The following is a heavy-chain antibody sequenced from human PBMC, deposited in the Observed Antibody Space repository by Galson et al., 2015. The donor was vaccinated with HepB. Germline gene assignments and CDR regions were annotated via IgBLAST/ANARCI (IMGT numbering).Heavy chain of an antibody. CDR3: AMDSFTSYYGSGTPRGAFDI. CDR1: GYSLTESS. CDR2: FDPEDGEI. D-gene: IGHD3-10*01. J-gene: IGHJ3*02. Sequence: SVKVSCKVSGYSLTESSMYWVRLAPGKGLEWMGDFDPEDGEIVYAQKFQGRVSMTEDTSAETAYMELSSLRSEDTAVYYCAMDSFTSYYGSGTPRGAFDIWGQGTMVTVSS. V-gene: IGHV1-24*01.